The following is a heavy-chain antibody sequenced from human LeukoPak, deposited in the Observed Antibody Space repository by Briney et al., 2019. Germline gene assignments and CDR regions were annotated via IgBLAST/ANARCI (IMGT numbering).Heavy chain of an antibody. D-gene: IGHD6-13*01. CDR1: GFTFSSYA. CDR3: AKDFDSGIAAAGTVGY. CDR2: IRVSGST. V-gene: IGHV3-23*01. Sequence: PGGSLRLSCTTSGFTFSSYALSWVRQAPGKGLEWVSGIRVSGSTYYPDSVTGRFTISRDNSENTLYLQMSGLRAEDTAIYYCAKDFDSGIAAAGTVGYWGQGTLVTVSS. J-gene: IGHJ4*02.